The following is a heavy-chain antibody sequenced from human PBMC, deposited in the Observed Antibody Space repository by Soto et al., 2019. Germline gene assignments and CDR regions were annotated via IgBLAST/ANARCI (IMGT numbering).Heavy chain of an antibody. CDR1: GGSIRSGGYY. D-gene: IGHD2-2*01. CDR3: AEARRYCSSTSCRGTYFDY. J-gene: IGHJ4*02. Sequence: SETLSLTCTVSGGSIRSGGYYWSWIRQHPGKGLEWIGYIYYSGSTYYNPSLKSRVTISVDTSKNQFSLKLSSVTAADTAVYYCAEARRYCSSTSCRGTYFDYWGQGTLVTVSS. V-gene: IGHV4-31*03. CDR2: IYYSGST.